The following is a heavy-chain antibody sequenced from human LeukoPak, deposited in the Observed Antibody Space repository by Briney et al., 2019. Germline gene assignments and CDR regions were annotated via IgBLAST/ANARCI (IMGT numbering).Heavy chain of an antibody. CDR3: AKVGPGAARDY. CDR1: GFTSTNYA. V-gene: IGHV3-23*01. D-gene: IGHD5-18*01. CDR2: ISGSDGDDNT. Sequence: GGSLRLSRAAFGFTSTNYAMSWVRQAPGKGLEWVSGISGSDGDDNTYYVDSVKGRFTISRDNSRNTLYMQMNSLRAEDTAVYYCAKVGPGAARDYWGQGTLVTVSS. J-gene: IGHJ4*02.